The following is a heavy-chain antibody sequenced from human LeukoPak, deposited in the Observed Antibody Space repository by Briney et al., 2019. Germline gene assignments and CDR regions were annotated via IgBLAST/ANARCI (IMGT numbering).Heavy chain of an antibody. CDR1: GFTFSSDS. CDR2: ISSSSSYI. J-gene: IGHJ5*02. CDR3: AREGEQWLVANWFEP. Sequence: PGGSLRLSCAASGFTFSSDSMNWVRQAPGRGLEWVSSISSSSSYIYYADSVKGRFTISRDNAKNSLYLQMNSLRAEDTAVYYSAREGEQWLVANWFEPWGQGTLVTVSS. V-gene: IGHV3-21*01. D-gene: IGHD6-19*01.